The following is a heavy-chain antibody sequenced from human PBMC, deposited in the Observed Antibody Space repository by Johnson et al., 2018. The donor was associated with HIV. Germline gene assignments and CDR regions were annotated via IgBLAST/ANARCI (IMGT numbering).Heavy chain of an antibody. Sequence: VQLVESGGALVQPGGSLRLSCAASGFIFSSYDMHWVRQAPGKGLEWVSGINWNGGSTGYADSVKGRFTISRDNTKNSLYMQMNSLRAEDTALYYCARDTPFDIWGQGTMVTVSS. J-gene: IGHJ3*02. CDR1: GFIFSSYD. V-gene: IGHV3-20*04. CDR3: ARDTPFDI. CDR2: INWNGGST.